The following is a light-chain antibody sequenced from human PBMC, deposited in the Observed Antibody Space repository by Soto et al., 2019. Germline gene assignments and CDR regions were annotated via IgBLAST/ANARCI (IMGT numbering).Light chain of an antibody. CDR1: QSISSY. CDR3: QQSYSTPYT. V-gene: IGKV1-39*01. Sequence: DLQMTQSPSSLSASVGDRVTITCRASQSISSYLNWYQQKPGKAPKLLIYAASSLQSGVTSRFSGSGSRTDFTLTISSLQPEDFATYYCQQSYSTPYTFGQGTKLEIK. J-gene: IGKJ2*01. CDR2: AAS.